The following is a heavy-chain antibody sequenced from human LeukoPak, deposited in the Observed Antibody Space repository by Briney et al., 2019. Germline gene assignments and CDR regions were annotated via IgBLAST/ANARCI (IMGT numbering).Heavy chain of an antibody. CDR1: GFTFDDYG. D-gene: IGHD3-3*01. CDR2: INWNGGST. Sequence: TGGSLRLSCAASGFTFDDYGMSWVRQAPGKGLEWVSGINWNGGSTGYADSVKGRFTISRDNAKNSLYLQMNSLRAEDTAVYYCARVGTYYDFPGIDPWGQGTLVTVSS. CDR3: ARVGTYYDFPGIDP. V-gene: IGHV3-20*04. J-gene: IGHJ5*02.